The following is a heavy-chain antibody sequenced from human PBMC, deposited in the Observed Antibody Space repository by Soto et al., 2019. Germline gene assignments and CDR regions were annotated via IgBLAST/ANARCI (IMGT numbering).Heavy chain of an antibody. CDR1: GFTFSSYS. CDR2: ISSSSSYI. J-gene: IGHJ4*02. Sequence: GESLKISCAASGFTFSSYSMNWVRQAPGKGLEWVSSISSSSSYIYYADSVKGRFTISRDNAKNSLYLQMNSLRAEDTAVYYCARAENRYNWNDANYFDYWGQGTLVTVSS. D-gene: IGHD1-20*01. V-gene: IGHV3-21*01. CDR3: ARAENRYNWNDANYFDY.